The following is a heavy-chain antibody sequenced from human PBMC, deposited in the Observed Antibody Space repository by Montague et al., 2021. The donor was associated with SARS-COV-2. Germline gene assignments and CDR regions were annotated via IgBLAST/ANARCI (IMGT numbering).Heavy chain of an antibody. J-gene: IGHJ6*02. CDR3: ARTSRGSRYFYGVAV. D-gene: IGHD3-22*01. V-gene: IGHV4-59*01. CDR2: IFRSGAT. Sequence: SETLSLTCTVSGDSISDYYWSWIRQPPGMGLEWIGYIFRSGATNYNPPLKSRVIISLDTSKSQFSLRLSSVTAADTALYYCARTSRGSRYFYGVAVWGQGTTVTVSS. CDR1: GDSISDYY.